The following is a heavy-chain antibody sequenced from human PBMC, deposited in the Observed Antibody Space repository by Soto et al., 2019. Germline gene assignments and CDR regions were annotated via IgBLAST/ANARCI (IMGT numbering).Heavy chain of an antibody. J-gene: IGHJ5*02. D-gene: IGHD3-22*01. Sequence: PSETLSLTCAVSGGSISSSNWWSWVRQPPGKGLEWIGEIYHSGSTYYNPSLKSRVTISVDTSKNQFSLKLSSVTAADTAVYYCARVGPWVPYYYDSSPYTFENWFDPWGQGTLVTVSS. CDR1: GGSISSSNW. CDR2: IYHSGST. CDR3: ARVGPWVPYYYDSSPYTFENWFDP. V-gene: IGHV4-4*02.